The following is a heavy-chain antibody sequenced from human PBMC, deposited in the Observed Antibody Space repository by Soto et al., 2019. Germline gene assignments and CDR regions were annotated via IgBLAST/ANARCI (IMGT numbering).Heavy chain of an antibody. D-gene: IGHD4-17*01. V-gene: IGHV3-23*01. CDR3: AKEIDYGDYLPDY. CDR1: GFTFSGYA. J-gene: IGHJ4*02. Sequence: RXLSFAASGFTFSGYAMSWVRQAPGKGLEWVSAISGSGGSTYYADSVKGRFTISRDNSKNTLYLQMNSLRAEDTAVYYCAKEIDYGDYLPDYWGQGTLVTVSS. CDR2: ISGSGGST.